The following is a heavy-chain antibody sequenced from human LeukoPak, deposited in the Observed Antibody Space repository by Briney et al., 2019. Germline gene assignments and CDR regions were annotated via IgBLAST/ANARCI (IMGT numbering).Heavy chain of an antibody. CDR2: INPNSGGT. V-gene: IGHV1-2*06. Sequence: ASVKVSCKASGYTFTVYYMHWVRQAPGQGLEWMGRINPNSGGTNYAQKFQGRVTMTRDTSISTAYMELSRLRSDDTAVYYCARSRSKIVVVPAANSGSWFDPWGQGTLVTVSS. J-gene: IGHJ5*02. CDR1: GYTFTVYY. CDR3: ARSRSKIVVVPAANSGSWFDP. D-gene: IGHD2-2*01.